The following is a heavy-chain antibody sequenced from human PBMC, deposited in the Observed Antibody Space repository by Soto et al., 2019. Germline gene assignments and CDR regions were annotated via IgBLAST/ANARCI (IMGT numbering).Heavy chain of an antibody. CDR2: VYYTGTT. Sequence: QVLLQESGPGQVKPSETLSLTCTVSGGSIGSYHWSWVRQPPGKGLEWIASVYYTGTTNYNPSLGSRVTISIDAPENQLSLKLTSVTAADTAFYYCARDTVLTGMFALWGQGTLVTVSS. CDR3: ARDTVLTGMFAL. CDR1: GGSIGSYH. D-gene: IGHD4-17*01. J-gene: IGHJ4*02. V-gene: IGHV4-59*01.